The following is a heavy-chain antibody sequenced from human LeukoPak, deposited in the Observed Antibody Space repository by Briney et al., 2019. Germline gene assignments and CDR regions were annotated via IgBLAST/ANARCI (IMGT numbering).Heavy chain of an antibody. CDR2: MSYDGTNK. CDR3: AKDRDSSSSYFDY. CDR1: GFTFNNYP. Sequence: GGSLRLSCAASGFTFNNYPMHWVRQAPGKGLEWVAVMSYDGTNKYYADSVKGRFTISRDTSKNTLYLEMNSLRTEDTAVYYCAKDRDSSSSYFDYWGQGTLVTVSS. J-gene: IGHJ4*02. D-gene: IGHD6-6*01. V-gene: IGHV3-30-3*01.